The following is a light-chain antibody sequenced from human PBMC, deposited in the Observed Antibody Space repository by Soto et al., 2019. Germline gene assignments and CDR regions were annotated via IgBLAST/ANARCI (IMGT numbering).Light chain of an antibody. CDR1: SSNIGGGYD. J-gene: IGLJ3*02. Sequence: QSVLTQPPSVSGSPGQRVTISCTGSSSNIGGGYDVHWYQQLPGTAPKLLIYGNSNRPSGVPDRFSGSKSGTSASLAITGRQAEEEDDDYCQSYDSSLSALVFGGGTKLTVL. CDR3: QSYDSSLSALV. V-gene: IGLV1-40*01. CDR2: GNS.